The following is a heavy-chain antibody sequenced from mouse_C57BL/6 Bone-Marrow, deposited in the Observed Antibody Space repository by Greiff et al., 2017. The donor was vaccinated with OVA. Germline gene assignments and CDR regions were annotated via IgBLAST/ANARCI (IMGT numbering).Heavy chain of an antibody. V-gene: IGHV1-67*01. CDR3: ARDEAHYYGSSYLAWFAY. CDR2: ISTYYGDA. Sequence: QVQLQQSGPELVRPGVSVKISCKGSGYTFTDYAMHWVKQSHAKSLEWIVVISTYYGDASYNQKFKDKATMTVDKSSSTAYMELARLTSEDSAVYYCARDEAHYYGSSYLAWFAYWGQGTLVTVSA. D-gene: IGHD1-1*01. CDR1: GYTFTDYA. J-gene: IGHJ3*01.